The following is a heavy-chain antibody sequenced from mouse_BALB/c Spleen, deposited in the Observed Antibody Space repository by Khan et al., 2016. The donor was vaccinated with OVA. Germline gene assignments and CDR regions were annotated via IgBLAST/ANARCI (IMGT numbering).Heavy chain of an antibody. CDR1: GYTFINYW. CDR3: ASRGLRWDFDY. V-gene: IGHV1-7*01. J-gene: IGHJ2*01. D-gene: IGHD1-1*01. CDR2: INPSTGYT. Sequence: VQVVESGAELAKPGASVKMSCKASGYTFINYWILWVKQRPGQGLEWIGYINPSTGYTEYNQNFKDKATLTADKSSSTAYMHLSSLTSEDSAVYYCASRGLRWDFDYGGQGTTLTVSS.